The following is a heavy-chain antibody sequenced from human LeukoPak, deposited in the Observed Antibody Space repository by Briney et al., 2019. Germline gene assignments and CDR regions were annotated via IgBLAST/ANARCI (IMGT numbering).Heavy chain of an antibody. CDR1: GYTFTTYD. CDR2: MNPNSGNA. D-gene: IGHD5-12*01. CDR3: AREGNIVATIGSTPSFDP. Sequence: ASVKVSCKASGYTFTTYDINWVRQATGQGLEWMGWMNPNSGNAGYAQNFQGRVTITRNTSISTAYMELSSLRAEDMAVYYCAREGNIVATIGSTPSFDPWGQGTLVTVSS. V-gene: IGHV1-8*03. J-gene: IGHJ5*02.